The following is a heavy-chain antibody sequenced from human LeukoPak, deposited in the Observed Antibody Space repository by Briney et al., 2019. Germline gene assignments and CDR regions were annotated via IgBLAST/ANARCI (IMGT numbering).Heavy chain of an antibody. J-gene: IGHJ4*02. CDR1: GFTFSSYG. V-gene: IGHV3-23*01. D-gene: IGHD4-17*01. Sequence: GGSLRLSCAVSGFTFSSYGMSWVRQAPGEGLEWVSGISNSGGSTYYADSVKGRSTISRDNSKNTLYLQMNSLRAEDTAVYYCAKVGLRLGGDYWGQGTLVTVSS. CDR3: AKVGLRLGGDY. CDR2: ISNSGGST.